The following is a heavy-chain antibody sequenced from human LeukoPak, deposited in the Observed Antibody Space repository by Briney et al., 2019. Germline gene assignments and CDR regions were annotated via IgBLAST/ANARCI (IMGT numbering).Heavy chain of an antibody. CDR3: ARGGYTSGWSFDY. CDR1: GGSISNYY. CDR2: IYSSGST. D-gene: IGHD6-19*01. Sequence: PSETLSLTCTISGGSISNYYWSWIRQPAGKGLEWIGRIYSSGSTNYNPSLKSRVTMSVDTSKNQLSLKLSSMTAADTAVYFCARGGYTSGWSFDYWGQGTLVTVSS. J-gene: IGHJ4*02. V-gene: IGHV4-4*07.